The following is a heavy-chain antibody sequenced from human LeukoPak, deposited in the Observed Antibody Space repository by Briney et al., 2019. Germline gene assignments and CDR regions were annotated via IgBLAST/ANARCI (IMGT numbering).Heavy chain of an antibody. J-gene: IGHJ4*02. V-gene: IGHV3-74*01. CDR1: GSSFNTYW. Sequence: PGGSLRLSCAASGSSFNTYWMYWVRQVPEKGLVWVSRIKTDGSSTSYADSVKGRFTISRDNAKNTLYLQMNSLRAEDTAVYYCTTLYSGAMDYWGQGTLVTVSS. D-gene: IGHD1-26*01. CDR2: IKTDGSST. CDR3: TTLYSGAMDY.